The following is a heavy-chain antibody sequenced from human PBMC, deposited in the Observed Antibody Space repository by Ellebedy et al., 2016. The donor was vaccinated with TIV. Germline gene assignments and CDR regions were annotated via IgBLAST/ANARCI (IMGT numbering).Heavy chain of an antibody. CDR2: TKEDGSEK. D-gene: IGHD5-12*01. V-gene: IGHV3-7*01. J-gene: IGHJ4*02. CDR1: GFPFSSFW. Sequence: PGGSLRLSCAASGFPFSSFWMSWVRQAPGKGLAWVATTKEDGSEKYYMDSVRGRFTISRDNAKNSLYLQMNSLRAEDTAVYYCARDRGYDTFDYWGQGILVTVSS. CDR3: ARDRGYDTFDY.